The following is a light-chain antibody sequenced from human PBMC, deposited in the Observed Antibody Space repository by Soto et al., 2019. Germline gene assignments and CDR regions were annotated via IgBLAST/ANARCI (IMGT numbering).Light chain of an antibody. V-gene: IGLV1-40*01. CDR2: DNN. CDR3: QSYDSSLSSWV. CDR1: SSNIGAGYD. Sequence: QSVLTQPPSVSGARGQRVTISCTGSSSNIGAGYDVHWYQQLPGTAPKLLIYDNNNRPSGVPDRFSGSKSGTSASLAITGLQAEDEADYYCQSYDSSLSSWVFGGGTKLTVL. J-gene: IGLJ3*02.